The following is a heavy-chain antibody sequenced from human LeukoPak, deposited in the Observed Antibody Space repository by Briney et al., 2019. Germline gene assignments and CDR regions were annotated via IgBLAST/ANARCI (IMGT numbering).Heavy chain of an antibody. CDR3: ARHPDHAFGYYLNYFDY. D-gene: IGHD3-22*01. Sequence: GEPLKISFKGSGSSFTSYWIAWVRPMPGTGLDCTAIIYPGDSETKYSPSFQGQVTISVDKSISTAYLQWSSLKASDTAMYYCARHPDHAFGYYLNYFDYWGQGTLVTVSS. V-gene: IGHV5-51*01. CDR2: IYPGDSET. CDR1: GSSFTSYW. J-gene: IGHJ4*02.